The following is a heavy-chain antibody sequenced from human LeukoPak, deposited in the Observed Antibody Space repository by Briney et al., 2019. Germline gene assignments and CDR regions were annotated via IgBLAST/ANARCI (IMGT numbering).Heavy chain of an antibody. Sequence: GESLKISCKGSGYSFTSYWIGWVRQMPGKGLEWMGIIYPGDSDTRYSPSFQGQVTISADKSISTAYLQWSSLKASDTAMYYCAKHQRYYASGSYARTEYDYWGQGTLVTVSS. CDR1: GYSFTSYW. CDR3: AKHQRYYASGSYARTEYDY. J-gene: IGHJ4*02. D-gene: IGHD3-10*01. V-gene: IGHV5-51*01. CDR2: IYPGDSDT.